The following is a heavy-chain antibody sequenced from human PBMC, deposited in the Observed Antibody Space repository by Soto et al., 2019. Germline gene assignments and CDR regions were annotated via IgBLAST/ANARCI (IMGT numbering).Heavy chain of an antibody. CDR3: AKDQASWQGSFDS. CDR1: GFTFSGSA. Sequence: GGSLRLSCAASGFTFSGSAMHWVRQASGKGLEWVGRIRSKANSYATAYAASVKGRLTISRDNSKNTLFLQMNSLRADDTAVYYCAKDQASWQGSFDSWGQGTLVTVS. CDR2: IRSKANSYAT. V-gene: IGHV3-73*01. J-gene: IGHJ4*02. D-gene: IGHD2-15*01.